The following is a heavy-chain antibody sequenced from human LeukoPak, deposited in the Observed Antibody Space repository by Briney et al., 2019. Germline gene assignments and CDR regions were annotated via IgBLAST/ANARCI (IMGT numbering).Heavy chain of an antibody. J-gene: IGHJ4*02. D-gene: IGHD6-13*01. CDR3: AKGRPGGAVLAAYFDY. CDR1: GFTVSSNY. CDR2: IYSGGST. Sequence: GGSLRLSCAASGFTVSSNYMSWVRQAPGKGLEWVSVIYSGGSTNYADSVKGRFTISRDNSKNTLYLQMNSLKAEDTAVYYCAKGRPGGAVLAAYFDYWGQGTLLTVSS. V-gene: IGHV3-53*01.